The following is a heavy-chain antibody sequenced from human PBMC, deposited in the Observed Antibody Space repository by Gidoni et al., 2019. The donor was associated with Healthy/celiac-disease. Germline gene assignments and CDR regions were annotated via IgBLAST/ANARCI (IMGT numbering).Heavy chain of an antibody. J-gene: IGHJ4*02. CDR3: ARDRTVDGFDY. CDR1: GFTFSSYA. D-gene: IGHD6-19*01. Sequence: QVQLVDSGGGVVQPGRSLRLSCAASGFTFSSYAMHWVRQAPGKGLEWVAVISYDGSNKYYADSVKGRFTISRDNSKNTLYLQMNSLRAEDTAVYYCARDRTVDGFDYWGQGTLVTVSS. V-gene: IGHV3-30-3*01. CDR2: ISYDGSNK.